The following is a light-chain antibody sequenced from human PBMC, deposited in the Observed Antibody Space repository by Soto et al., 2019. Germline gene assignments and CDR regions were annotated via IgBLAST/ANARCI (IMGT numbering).Light chain of an antibody. CDR1: QSVSSN. Sequence: EIVMTQSPATLSVSPGERATLSCRASQSVSSNLAWYQQKPGQAPRLLIYGASTRATGIPARFSGSGSGTEFTLTSSSTQSEDFAVYYCQQYNNWPPGTFGQGTKLEIK. CDR2: GAS. V-gene: IGKV3-15*01. CDR3: QQYNNWPPGT. J-gene: IGKJ2*02.